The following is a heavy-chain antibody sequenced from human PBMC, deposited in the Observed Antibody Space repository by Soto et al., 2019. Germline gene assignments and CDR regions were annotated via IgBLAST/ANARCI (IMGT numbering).Heavy chain of an antibody. Sequence: QVQLVQSGAEVKKPGSSVRVSCKASGGSFSDYNITWVRQAPGQGLEWMGRISPNLGLADYAQKFQDRVTLTAAKSTTTAYMERTSLRSEDTAFYSCARPGYCSITRCYGWFDSWGQGTLVTVCS. D-gene: IGHD2-2*01. J-gene: IGHJ5*01. CDR2: ISPNLGLA. CDR1: GGSFSDYN. V-gene: IGHV1-69*02. CDR3: ARPGYCSITRCYGWFDS.